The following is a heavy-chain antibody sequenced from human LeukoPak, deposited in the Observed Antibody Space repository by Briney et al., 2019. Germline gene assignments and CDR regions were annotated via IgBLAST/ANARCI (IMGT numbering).Heavy chain of an antibody. D-gene: IGHD1-26*01. Sequence: PSETLPLTCTVSGGSISSSSYYWGWIRQPPGKGLEWIGSIYYSGSTYYNPSLKSRVTISVDTSKNQFSLKLSSVTAADTAVYYCAREKGSYSLFGSWGQGTLVTVSS. CDR2: IYYSGST. V-gene: IGHV4-39*07. J-gene: IGHJ5*02. CDR3: AREKGSYSLFGS. CDR1: GGSISSSSYY.